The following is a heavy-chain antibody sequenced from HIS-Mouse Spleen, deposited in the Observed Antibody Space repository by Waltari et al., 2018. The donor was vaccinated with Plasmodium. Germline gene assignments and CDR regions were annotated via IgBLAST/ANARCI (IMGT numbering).Heavy chain of an antibody. V-gene: IGHV4-34*01. CDR2: IKHDGRT. D-gene: IGHD3-10*01. CDR3: ARGRVLGTSSGYFDL. J-gene: IGHJ2*01. Sequence: QVQLQQWGAGLLKPSETLSLTGAVYGGSFSGYYWSWIRQPPGKGLEWIGEIKHDGRTNSNPSLKSRVTISVDTSKNQFSLQLSSLTAADTAVYYCARGRVLGTSSGYFDLWGRGTLVTVSS. CDR1: GGSFSGYY.